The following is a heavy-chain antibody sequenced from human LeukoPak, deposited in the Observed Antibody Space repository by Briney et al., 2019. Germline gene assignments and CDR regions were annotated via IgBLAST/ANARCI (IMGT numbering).Heavy chain of an antibody. J-gene: IGHJ6*02. D-gene: IGHD6-19*01. CDR2: SNWDDDK. V-gene: IGHV2-70*11. CDR1: GFSLSTSGMC. CDR3: PRIRGTVAGKVYYYGLDV. Sequence: YGPTLVNPTQTLTLTCTFSGFSLSTSGMCVSWIRQPPGKALEWLARSNWDDDKYYSTSLKTKLTISNDTSKNQVVRTMTNMDRVGTATYYGPRIRGTVAGKVYYYGLDVWGQGTTVTVSS.